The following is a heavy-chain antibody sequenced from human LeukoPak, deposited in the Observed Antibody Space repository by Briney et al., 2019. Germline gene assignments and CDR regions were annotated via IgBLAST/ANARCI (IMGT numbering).Heavy chain of an antibody. V-gene: IGHV3-11*05. Sequence: GGSLRLSCVASGFTFSASYMTWVRQPPGKGLEWLSYISENSGDTNYADSVKGRFTVSRDNAKNSLYLQMNSLRAEDTAVYYCAKDTMRPYYYMDVWGKGTTVTVSS. CDR1: GFTFSASY. D-gene: IGHD3-22*01. J-gene: IGHJ6*03. CDR3: AKDTMRPYYYMDV. CDR2: ISENSGDT.